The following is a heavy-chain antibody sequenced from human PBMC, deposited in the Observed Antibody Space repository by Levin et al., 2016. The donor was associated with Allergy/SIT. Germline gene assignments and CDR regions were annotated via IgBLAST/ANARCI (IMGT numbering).Heavy chain of an antibody. V-gene: IGHV3-23*01. J-gene: IGHJ4*02. CDR3: ATTMYGGTTWDY. D-gene: IGHD4/OR15-4a*01. CDR2: LSFHSGIT. Sequence: GGPLRLSCEASTFSIYAMSWVRQAPGKGLEWVSSLSFHSGITYYADSVKGRFTISRDNSKNTLFLQMTTLRAEDTALYYCATTMYGGTTWDYWGQGTLVTVSS. CDR1: TFSIYA.